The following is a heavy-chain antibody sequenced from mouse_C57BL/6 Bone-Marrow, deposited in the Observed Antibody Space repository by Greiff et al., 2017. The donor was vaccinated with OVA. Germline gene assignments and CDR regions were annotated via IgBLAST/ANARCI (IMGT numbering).Heavy chain of an antibody. CDR3: ARRDWALDY. V-gene: IGHV1-80*01. CDR1: GFAFRSSW. D-gene: IGHD4-1*01. J-gene: IGHJ2*01. CDR2: IYPGDGDT. Sequence: VPGVESWAALVPPGASVPISCTASGFAFRSSWLNWVQQRPGQGLAWIGQIYPGDGDTNYNGKFKGKATLTADKSSSTAYMQLSSLTSEDSAVYFCARRDWALDYWGQGTTLTVSS.